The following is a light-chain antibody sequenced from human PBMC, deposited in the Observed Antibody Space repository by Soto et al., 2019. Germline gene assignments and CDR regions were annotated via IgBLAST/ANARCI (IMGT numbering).Light chain of an antibody. CDR2: DVS. Sequence: QSALPQPASGSGSLGRSITISCTGTSSDVGGYNYVSWYQQHPGKAPKLMIYDVSNRPSGVSNRFSGSKSGNTASLTISGLQAEDEADYYCSSYTSSSTLVVFGGGTKLTVL. CDR3: SSYTSSSTLVV. CDR1: SSDVGGYNY. J-gene: IGLJ2*01. V-gene: IGLV2-14*01.